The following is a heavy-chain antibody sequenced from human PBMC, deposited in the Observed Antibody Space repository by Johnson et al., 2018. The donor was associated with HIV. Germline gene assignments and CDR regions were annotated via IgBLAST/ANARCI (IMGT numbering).Heavy chain of an antibody. CDR3: ARAINDAFDI. CDR2: ISTNGGRT. V-gene: IGHV3-64*01. Sequence: VQLVESGGILVQPGGSLRLSCAASGFTFSSYTMHWVRQAPGKGLEYVSSISTNGGRTHYAHSVKGRFTISRDNSKNTLYLQMGSLRAEDMDVYYCARAINDAFDIWGQGTMVTVSS. CDR1: GFTFSSYT. J-gene: IGHJ3*02.